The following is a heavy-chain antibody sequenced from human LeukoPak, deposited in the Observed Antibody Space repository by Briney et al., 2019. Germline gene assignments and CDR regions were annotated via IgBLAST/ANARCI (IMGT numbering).Heavy chain of an antibody. CDR2: ISGSGGST. CDR1: GFTFSSYA. D-gene: IGHD3-3*01. J-gene: IGHJ5*02. Sequence: GGSLRLSCAASGFTFSSYAMSWVRQAPGKGLEWVSAISGSGGSTYYADSVKGRFTISRDNSKNTLYLQMNSLRAEDTAVYYCAKDPMRITISGVVPPFDPWGQGTLVTVSS. CDR3: AKDPMRITISGVVPPFDP. V-gene: IGHV3-23*01.